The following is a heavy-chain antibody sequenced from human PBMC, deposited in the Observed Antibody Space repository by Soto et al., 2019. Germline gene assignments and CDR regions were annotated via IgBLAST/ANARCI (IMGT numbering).Heavy chain of an antibody. Sequence: SETLSLTCTVSGGSVSSGSYYWSWIRQPPGKGLEWIGYIYYSGSTNYNPSLKSRVTISVDTSKNQFSLKLSSVTAADTAVYYCAREQQLPDYYYYGMDVWGQGTTVTVSS. CDR1: GGSVSSGSYY. CDR3: AREQQLPDYYYYGMDV. V-gene: IGHV4-61*01. J-gene: IGHJ6*02. D-gene: IGHD6-13*01. CDR2: IYYSGST.